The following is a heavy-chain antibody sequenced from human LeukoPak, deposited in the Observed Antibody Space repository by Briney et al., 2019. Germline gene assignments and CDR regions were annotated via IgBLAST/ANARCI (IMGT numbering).Heavy chain of an antibody. CDR1: GYTFTSYG. Sequence: GASVKVSCKTSGYTFTSYGISWVRQAPGQGLEWMGWISGYNGNTKFLQKLQDRVTMTTDTSTTTAYMELRNLRPDDTAVYYCARACGNCWFDPWGQGTLVTVSS. CDR2: ISGYNGNT. CDR3: ARACGNCWFDP. D-gene: IGHD4-23*01. V-gene: IGHV1-18*01. J-gene: IGHJ5*02.